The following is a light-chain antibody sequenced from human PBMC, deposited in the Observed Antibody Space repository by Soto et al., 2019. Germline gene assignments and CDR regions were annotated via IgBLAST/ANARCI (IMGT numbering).Light chain of an antibody. CDR1: QSLLHIDGYNY. Sequence: DIVMTQSPLSLLVAPGEPASISCRSSQSLLHIDGYNYLEWYLQRPGQSPQLLIYFASTRDSGVPNRFHVSGSGTHFTLRITKVEAEDVGLYSCMQGLQTPRTFGPGTKVVI. CDR2: FAS. V-gene: IGKV2-28*01. J-gene: IGKJ3*01. CDR3: MQGLQTPRT.